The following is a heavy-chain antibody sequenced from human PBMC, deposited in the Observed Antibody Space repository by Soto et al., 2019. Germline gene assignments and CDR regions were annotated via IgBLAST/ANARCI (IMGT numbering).Heavy chain of an antibody. CDR2: IYSSGST. V-gene: IGHV4-39*02. CDR1: GGSISNDSYH. Sequence: QLQLQESGPGLVKPSETLSLTCTVSGGSISNDSYHWGWIRQPPGKGLQWIGNIYSSGSTYYNPSLKSRLTLSVDPSKNHSSLNLGSVTAADTAVYYCARRPKRTSVFTAYYFDYWGQGNMVTVSS. CDR3: ARRPKRTSVFTAYYFDY. D-gene: IGHD4-17*01. J-gene: IGHJ4*02.